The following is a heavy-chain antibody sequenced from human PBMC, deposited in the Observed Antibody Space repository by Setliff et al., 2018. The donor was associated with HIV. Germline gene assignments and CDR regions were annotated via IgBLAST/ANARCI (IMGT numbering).Heavy chain of an antibody. Sequence: SETLSLTCAVSGGSISSSNWWRCVRQPPGKGLECIGEIFHSGSTNYQPSLRSRITISVDKSKNHLYLELPSVTAADTAVYYCARIVGGGSSWYDVFDIWGQGTMVTVSS. D-gene: IGHD6-13*01. CDR1: GGSISSSNW. V-gene: IGHV4-4*02. CDR2: IFHSGST. CDR3: ARIVGGGSSWYDVFDI. J-gene: IGHJ3*02.